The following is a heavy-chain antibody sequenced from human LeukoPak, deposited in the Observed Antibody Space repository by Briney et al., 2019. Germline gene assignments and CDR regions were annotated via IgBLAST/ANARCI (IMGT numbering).Heavy chain of an antibody. CDR3: ARDSETETGWYYYGMDV. Sequence: GGSLRLSCAASGFTFSSCAMNWVRQAPGKGLEWIAVLYSGGSAYYADSVKGRFTISRDNSKNTLYLQIYSLRAEDTAIYYCARDSETETGWYYYGMDVWGQGTTVTVSS. D-gene: IGHD1-1*01. CDR1: GFTFSSCA. J-gene: IGHJ6*02. CDR2: LYSGGSA. V-gene: IGHV3-53*01.